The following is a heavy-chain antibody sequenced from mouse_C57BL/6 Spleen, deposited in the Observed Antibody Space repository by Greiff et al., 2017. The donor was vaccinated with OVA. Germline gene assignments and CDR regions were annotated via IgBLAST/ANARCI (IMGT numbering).Heavy chain of an antibody. Sequence: DVQLQESGGGLVQPGGSMKLSCAASGFTFSDAWMDWVRQSPEKGLEWVAEIRNKANNHATYYAESVKGRFTISREDSKSSVYLQMNSLRTRDTGIYYCSRYDYDGDLFAYWGQGTLVTVSA. V-gene: IGHV6-6*01. CDR2: IRNKANNHAT. CDR3: SRYDYDGDLFAY. CDR1: GFTFSDAW. D-gene: IGHD2-4*01. J-gene: IGHJ3*01.